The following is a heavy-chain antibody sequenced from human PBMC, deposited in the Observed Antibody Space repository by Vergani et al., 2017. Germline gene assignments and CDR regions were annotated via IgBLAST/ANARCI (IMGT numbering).Heavy chain of an antibody. D-gene: IGHD2-2*01. CDR3: AREYSSTSGRAFDF. V-gene: IGHV3-48*01. Sequence: QLVESGGGWVQPGGSLRLSCVVSGFYFSSYIMNWVRQAQGKGLEWVSFVSTGTKSESYAESVKGRYTISRDSDKNSLDLQMDSLRAEDTAVYYCAREYSSTSGRAFDFWGQGTKVTVSS. CDR1: GFYFSSYI. CDR2: VSTGTKSE. J-gene: IGHJ3*01.